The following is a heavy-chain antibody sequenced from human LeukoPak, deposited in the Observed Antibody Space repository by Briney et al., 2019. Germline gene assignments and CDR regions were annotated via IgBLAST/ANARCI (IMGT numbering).Heavy chain of an antibody. CDR1: GYSFTSYW. D-gene: IGHD6-6*01. CDR2: IYPGDSDT. J-gene: IGHJ4*02. CDR3: ARSVLGSSSLFDY. Sequence: GESLKISCKGSGYSFTSYWISCVRQMPGKSLQWMGIIYPGDSDTRYSPSFQGQVTISADKSISTAYLQWSSLKASDTAMYYCARSVLGSSSLFDYWGQGTLVTVSS. V-gene: IGHV5-51*01.